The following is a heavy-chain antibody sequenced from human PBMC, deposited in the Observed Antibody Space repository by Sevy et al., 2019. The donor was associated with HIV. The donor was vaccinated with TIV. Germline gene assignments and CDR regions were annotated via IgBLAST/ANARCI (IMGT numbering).Heavy chain of an antibody. J-gene: IGHJ3*02. V-gene: IGHV3-9*01. CDR1: GFTFDDYA. Sequence: GGSLRLYCAASGFTFDDYAMHWVRQAPGKGLEWVSGISWNSGSIGYADSVKGRFTISRDNAKNSLYLQMNSLRAEDTALYYCAKDRCSSTSCYSRGTLSDAFDIWGQGTMVTVSS. CDR3: AKDRCSSTSCYSRGTLSDAFDI. CDR2: ISWNSGSI. D-gene: IGHD2-2*02.